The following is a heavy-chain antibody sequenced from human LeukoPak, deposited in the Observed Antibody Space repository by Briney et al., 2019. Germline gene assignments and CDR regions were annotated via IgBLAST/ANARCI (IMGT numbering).Heavy chain of an antibody. CDR1: GFTFSSYV. D-gene: IGHD6-6*01. V-gene: IGHV3-23*01. J-gene: IGHJ4*02. CDR3: AKLSSSASAY. Sequence: GGSLRLSCAASGFTFSSYVMSWVRQAPGKGMEWVSTISGSGGSTYYADSVKGRFTISRDNSKNTLYLQMNSLRVEDTAVYYCAKLSSSASAYWGQGTLVTVSS. CDR2: ISGSGGST.